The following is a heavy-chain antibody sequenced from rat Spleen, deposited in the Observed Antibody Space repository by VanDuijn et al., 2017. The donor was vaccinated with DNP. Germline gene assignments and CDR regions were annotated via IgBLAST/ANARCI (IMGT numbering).Heavy chain of an antibody. CDR1: GFTFSDYA. CDR3: ATGSSYGFAN. CDR2: ISYNGGTP. V-gene: IGHV5-29*01. J-gene: IGHJ3*01. Sequence: EVQLVESGGGLVQPGRSLKLSCAASGFTFSDYAMAWVRQAPAKGLEWVATISYNGGTPYYRDSVKGRFTISRDNAKNILYLQMDSLRSEDTATYYCATGSSYGFANWGQGTLVTVSS. D-gene: IGHD1-2*01.